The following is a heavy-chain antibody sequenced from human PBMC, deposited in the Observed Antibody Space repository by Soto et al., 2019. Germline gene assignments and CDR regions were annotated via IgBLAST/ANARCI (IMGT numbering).Heavy chain of an antibody. J-gene: IGHJ4*02. CDR1: GYTFTSYA. CDR3: ARDSPYDILTGEPYFDY. CDR2: INAGNGNT. D-gene: IGHD3-9*01. V-gene: IGHV1-3*01. Sequence: ASVKVSCKASGYTFTSYAMHWVRQAPGQRLEWMGWINAGNGNTKYSQKFQGRVTITRDTSASTAYMELSSLRSEDTAVYYCARDSPYDILTGEPYFDYWGQGTLVTVS.